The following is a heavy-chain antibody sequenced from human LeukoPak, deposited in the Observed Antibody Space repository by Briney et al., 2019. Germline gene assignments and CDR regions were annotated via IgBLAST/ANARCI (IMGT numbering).Heavy chain of an antibody. Sequence: ASVKVSCKASGYTFTSYGFSWVRQAPGQGLEWMGWISAYNGNTNYAQKLQGRVTMTTDTSTSTAYMELRSLRSDDTAVYYCARDDGDYYYYGMDVWGQGTTVTVSS. CDR2: ISAYNGNT. CDR3: ARDDGDYYYYGMDV. J-gene: IGHJ6*02. CDR1: GYTFTSYG. V-gene: IGHV1-18*01. D-gene: IGHD4-17*01.